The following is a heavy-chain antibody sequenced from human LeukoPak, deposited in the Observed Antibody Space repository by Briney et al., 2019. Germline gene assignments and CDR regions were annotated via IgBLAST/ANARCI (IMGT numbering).Heavy chain of an antibody. CDR1: GFTFSNAW. Sequence: GGSLRLSCAASGFTFSNAWMSWVRQAPGKGLEWVGRIKSKTDGGTTDYAAPVKGRFTISRDDSKNTLYLQMNSLKTEDTAVYYCTTDHNLVITVTDRGALWGQGTLVTVSS. CDR2: IKSKTDGGTT. V-gene: IGHV3-15*01. D-gene: IGHD4-17*01. CDR3: TTDHNLVITVTDRGAL. J-gene: IGHJ4*02.